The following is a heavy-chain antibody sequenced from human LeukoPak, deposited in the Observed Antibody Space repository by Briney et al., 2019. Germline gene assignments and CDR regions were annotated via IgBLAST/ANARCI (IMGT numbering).Heavy chain of an antibody. Sequence: PGGSLRLSCAASGFTFSDYYMSWIRQAPGKGLEWVSYISSSSSYTNYADSVKGRFTISRDNAKNSLYLQMNSLRAEDTAVYYCARGETDYYGSGSYNDYWGQGTLVTVSS. CDR3: ARGETDYYGSGSYNDY. V-gene: IGHV3-11*06. J-gene: IGHJ4*02. CDR1: GFTFSDYY. D-gene: IGHD3-10*01. CDR2: ISSSSSYT.